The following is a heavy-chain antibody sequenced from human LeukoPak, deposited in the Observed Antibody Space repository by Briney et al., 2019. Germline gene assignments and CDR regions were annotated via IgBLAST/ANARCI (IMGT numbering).Heavy chain of an antibody. CDR2: INSDDGRT. J-gene: IGHJ4*02. Sequence: PGGSLRLSCVASGFTLSSYSMSWVGQAPWKGLDWVSLINSDDGRTYYVHSVRGRFTISLDISQNTLYLHTNELTAEDTDGCLCAKEPRHCGADCFSLLDCWGQGTLVSVSS. V-gene: IGHV3-23*01. CDR3: AKEPRHCGADCFSLLDC. D-gene: IGHD2-21*02. CDR1: GFTLSSYS.